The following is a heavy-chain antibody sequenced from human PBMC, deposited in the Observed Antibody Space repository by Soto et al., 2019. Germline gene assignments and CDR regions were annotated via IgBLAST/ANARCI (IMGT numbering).Heavy chain of an antibody. V-gene: IGHV3-48*03. J-gene: IGHJ6*02. CDR3: ARESGDSQAPYYYYGMDV. D-gene: IGHD7-27*01. CDR1: GFTFSSYE. Sequence: PGGSLRLSCAASGFTFSSYEMNWVRQAPGKGLEWVSYISSSGSTIYYADSVKGRFTISRDNAKNSLYRQMNSLRAEDTAVYYCARESGDSQAPYYYYGMDVWGQGTTVTVSS. CDR2: ISSSGSTI.